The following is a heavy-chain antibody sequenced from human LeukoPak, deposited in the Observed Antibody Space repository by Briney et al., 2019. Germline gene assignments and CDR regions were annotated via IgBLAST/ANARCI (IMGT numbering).Heavy chain of an antibody. D-gene: IGHD3-22*01. J-gene: IGHJ4*02. CDR2: IYTSGST. CDR3: ARDASRYYDAGDY. V-gene: IGHV4-61*02. CDR1: GGSISSGSYY. Sequence: SETLSLTCTVSGGSISSGSYYWSWIRQPAGKGLEWIGRIYTSGSTNYNPSLKSRVTISVDTSKNQFSLELSSVTAADTAVYYCARDASRYYDAGDYWGQGALVTVSS.